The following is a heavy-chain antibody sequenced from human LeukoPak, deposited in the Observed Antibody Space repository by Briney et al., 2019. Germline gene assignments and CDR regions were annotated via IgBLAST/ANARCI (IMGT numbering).Heavy chain of an antibody. CDR1: GFTFRGYT. CDR2: ISSGGRNQ. D-gene: IGHD4-11*01. J-gene: IGHJ4*02. V-gene: IGHV3-30*04. CDR3: ARDLIDNYCIDY. Sequence: PGRSLRLSCAASGFTFRGYTMYWVRQAPGKGLEWVAAISSGGRNQFYAASVRGRFTISRDNSINTLYLQMNTLRPEDTALYYCARDLIDNYCIDYWGQGTLVTVSS.